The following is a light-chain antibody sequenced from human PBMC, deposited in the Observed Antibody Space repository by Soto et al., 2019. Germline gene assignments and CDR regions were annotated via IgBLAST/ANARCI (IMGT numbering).Light chain of an antibody. CDR1: SSDVGGYNS. J-gene: IGLJ1*01. V-gene: IGLV2-14*03. CDR2: DVS. CDR3: SSYTTSSTPHYV. Sequence: QSVLTQPASVSGSPGRSITISCTGTSSDVGGYNSVSWYQHHPGKATKLMIFDVSDRPSGVSSRFSGSKSGNTASLTISGLQAEDEADYYCSSYTTSSTPHYVFGPGTKVTVL.